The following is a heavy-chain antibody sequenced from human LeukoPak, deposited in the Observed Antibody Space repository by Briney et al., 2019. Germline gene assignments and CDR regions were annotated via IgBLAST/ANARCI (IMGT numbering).Heavy chain of an antibody. V-gene: IGHV3-74*01. CDR1: GFTFSSHW. Sequence: PGGSLRLSCAASGFTFSSHWMHWVRQAPGKGLVWVSRINSDGSSISYADSVKGRFTISRDNAKNSLYLQLNSLRVEDTAVYYCARGGNSSWDYWGQGALVTVSS. D-gene: IGHD6-6*01. CDR2: INSDGSSI. J-gene: IGHJ4*02. CDR3: ARGGNSSWDY.